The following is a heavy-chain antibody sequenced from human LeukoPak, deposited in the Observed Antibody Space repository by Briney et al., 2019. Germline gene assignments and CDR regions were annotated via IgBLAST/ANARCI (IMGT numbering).Heavy chain of an antibody. J-gene: IGHJ4*02. CDR1: GFTISTYS. CDR3: ARDRASVAFDY. V-gene: IGHV3-48*01. Sequence: PGGSLRLSCVASGFTISTYSINWVRQAPGKGLEWVSYISGTGSTIQYADSVKGRFTISRDNAKNSVSLQMNSLRVEDTAIYYWARDRASVAFDYWGQGTLVTVSS. D-gene: IGHD6-19*01. CDR2: ISGTGSTI.